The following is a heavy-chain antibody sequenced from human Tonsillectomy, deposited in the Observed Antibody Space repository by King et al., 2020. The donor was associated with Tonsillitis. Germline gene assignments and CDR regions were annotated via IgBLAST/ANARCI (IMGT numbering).Heavy chain of an antibody. Sequence: QLQESGPGLVKPSETLSLTCTVSGGSISSYYWSWIRQPAGKGLEWIGRISTSGSTNYNPSLKSRVTMSVDTSKNQFSLKVSSGTAADTAVYYCRAVAARGYYYGMDVWGQGTTVTVSS. J-gene: IGHJ6*02. CDR1: GGSISSYY. CDR2: ISTSGST. V-gene: IGHV4-4*07. D-gene: IGHD6-19*01. CDR3: RAVAARGYYYGMDV.